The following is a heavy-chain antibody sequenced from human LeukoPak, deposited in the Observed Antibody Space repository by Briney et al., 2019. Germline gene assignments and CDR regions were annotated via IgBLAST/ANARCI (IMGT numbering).Heavy chain of an antibody. V-gene: IGHV3-48*04. CDR2: ISSSSSTI. J-gene: IGHJ3*02. D-gene: IGHD7-27*01. CDR3: AKDMSQDPRWGNAFDI. Sequence: GGSLRLSCAASGFSFDFSGYATSWVRQAPGKGLEWVSYISSSSSTIYYADSVKGRFTISRDNAKNSLYLQMNSLRAEDMALYYCAKDMSQDPRWGNAFDIWGQGTTVTVSS. CDR1: GFSFDFSGYA.